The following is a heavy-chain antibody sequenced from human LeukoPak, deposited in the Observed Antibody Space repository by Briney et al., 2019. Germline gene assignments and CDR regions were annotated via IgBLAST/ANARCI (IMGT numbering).Heavy chain of an antibody. Sequence: GGSLRLSCAASVFTFDDYAMHWVRQAPGKGLEWVSGISWNSGSIGYADSVKGRFTISRDNAKNSLYLQMNSLRAEDTALYYCAKLGVVITNAFDIWGQGTMFTVSS. CDR2: ISWNSGSI. V-gene: IGHV3-9*01. CDR3: AKLGVVITNAFDI. CDR1: VFTFDDYA. D-gene: IGHD3-22*01. J-gene: IGHJ3*02.